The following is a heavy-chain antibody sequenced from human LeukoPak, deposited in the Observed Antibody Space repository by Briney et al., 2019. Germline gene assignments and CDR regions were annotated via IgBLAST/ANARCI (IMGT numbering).Heavy chain of an antibody. CDR2: ISSSGSTI. J-gene: IGHJ4*02. Sequence: GGSLRLSCAASGFTFSDYYMSWLRQAPGKGLEWVSYISSSGSTIYYADSVKGRFTISRDKAKNSLYLQMNSLRAEDTAVYYCARELLWFGELSPYYFDYWGQGTLVTVSS. CDR1: GFTFSDYY. CDR3: ARELLWFGELSPYYFDY. D-gene: IGHD3-10*01. V-gene: IGHV3-11*04.